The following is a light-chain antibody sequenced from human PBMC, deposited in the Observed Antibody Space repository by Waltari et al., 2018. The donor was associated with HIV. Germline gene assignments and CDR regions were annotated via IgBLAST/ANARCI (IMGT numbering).Light chain of an antibody. CDR3: QQYIRWPLT. V-gene: IGKV3-15*01. J-gene: IGKJ4*01. Sequence: VVLTHFPATLSVSPGDTATLSCRASESLSGNLAWYQQKPGQAPRLLIHDTSTRATGVPARFGGSRSGTDFTLTISSLRPEDIAVYYCQQYIRWPLTFGGGTKVEIK. CDR1: ESLSGN. CDR2: DTS.